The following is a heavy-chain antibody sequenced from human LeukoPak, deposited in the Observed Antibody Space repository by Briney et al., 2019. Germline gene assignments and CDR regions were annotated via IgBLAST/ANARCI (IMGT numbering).Heavy chain of an antibody. D-gene: IGHD2-2*01. CDR2: INTNTGNP. CDR1: GYTFTSYA. Sequence: ASVKVSCKASGYTFTSYAMNWVRQAPGQGLEWMGWINTNTGNPTYAQGFTGRFVFSLDTSVSTAYLQISSLKAEDTAVYYCAREPSPRECSSTSCYGADEDYWGQGTLVTVSS. J-gene: IGHJ4*02. V-gene: IGHV7-4-1*02. CDR3: AREPSPRECSSTSCYGADEDY.